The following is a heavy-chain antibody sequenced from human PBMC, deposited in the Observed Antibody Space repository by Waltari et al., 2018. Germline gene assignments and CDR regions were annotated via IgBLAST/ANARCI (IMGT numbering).Heavy chain of an antibody. J-gene: IGHJ4*02. CDR2: IYHSGST. Sequence: QVQLQESGPGLVKPSETLSLTCAVSGYSLSSGYYWRWIRQPPGKGLEWIGSIYHSGSTYYNPSLKSRVTISVDTSKNQFSLKLSSVTAADTAVYYCARASIAATKNYFDYWGQGTLVTVSS. CDR1: GYSLSSGYY. D-gene: IGHD6-6*01. V-gene: IGHV4-38-2*01. CDR3: ARASIAATKNYFDY.